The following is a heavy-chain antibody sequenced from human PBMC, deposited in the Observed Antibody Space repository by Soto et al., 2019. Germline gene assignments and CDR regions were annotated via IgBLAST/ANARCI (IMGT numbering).Heavy chain of an antibody. CDR3: ATPNSTVVTAYYYGMDV. D-gene: IGHD4-17*01. CDR2: INPNSGGT. V-gene: IGHV1-2*02. CDR1: GYTFTGYY. Sequence: ASVKVSCKASGYTFTGYYMHWVRQAPGQGLEWMGWINPNSGGTNYAQKFQGRVTMTRDTSISTAYMELSRLRSDDTAVYYCATPNSTVVTAYYYGMDVWGQGTTVTASS. J-gene: IGHJ6*02.